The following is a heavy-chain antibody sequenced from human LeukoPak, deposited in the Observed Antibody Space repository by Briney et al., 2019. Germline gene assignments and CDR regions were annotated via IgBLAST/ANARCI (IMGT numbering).Heavy chain of an antibody. CDR3: ARSSGYYSSLFYMHV. V-gene: IGHV3-48*03. Sequence: GGSLRLSCAASGFTFSTYDMNWVRQAPGKGLEWVSFISKSGGTIHYTDSVKGRFTISRDNARNSLYLQMNSLRAEDTAIYYCARSSGYYSSLFYMHVWGKGTTVTVSS. CDR1: GFTFSTYD. J-gene: IGHJ6*03. D-gene: IGHD3-22*01. CDR2: ISKSGGTI.